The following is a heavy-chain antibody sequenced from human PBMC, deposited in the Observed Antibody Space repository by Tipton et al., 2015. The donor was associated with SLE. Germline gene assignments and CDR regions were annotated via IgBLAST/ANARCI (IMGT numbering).Heavy chain of an antibody. J-gene: IGHJ4*02. CDR3: ARGGEWSHDY. D-gene: IGHD3-3*01. CDR2: IYVNGYT. V-gene: IGHV4-4*07. CDR1: GGSINNYY. Sequence: TLSLTCSVSGGSINNYYWSWIRQPAGAGLEWIGRIYVNGYTNYNPSLESRVTMSIDKSESQFSLKMKSVTAADTAVYYCARGGEWSHDYWGQGTPVTVSS.